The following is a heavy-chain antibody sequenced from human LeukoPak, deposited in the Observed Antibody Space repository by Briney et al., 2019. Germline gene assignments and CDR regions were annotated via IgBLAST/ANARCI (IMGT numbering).Heavy chain of an antibody. CDR1: GGSISSYY. Sequence: PSETLSLTCTVSGGSISSYYWSWIRQPPGKGLEWIGYIYYSGSTNYNPSLKSRVTISVDTSKNQFSLKLSSVTAADTAVYYCARDGYSYGYYYYYGMDVWGQGTTVTASS. D-gene: IGHD5-18*01. CDR3: ARDGYSYGYYYYYGMDV. V-gene: IGHV4-59*01. CDR2: IYYSGST. J-gene: IGHJ6*02.